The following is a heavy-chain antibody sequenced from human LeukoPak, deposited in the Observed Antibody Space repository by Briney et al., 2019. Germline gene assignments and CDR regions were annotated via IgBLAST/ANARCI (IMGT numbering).Heavy chain of an antibody. D-gene: IGHD3-10*01. CDR3: ARHPFGSARFDP. J-gene: IGHJ5*02. CDR2: IYESGHT. V-gene: IGHV4-59*08. Sequence: SETLSLTCSVSGGSISTYYWSWFRQPPGKGLEWIGYIYESGHTSYNPSLKNRVTMSIDTFKNQFSLKVTFLTAADTAVYYCARHPFGSARFDPWGQGTLVTVSS. CDR1: GGSISTYY.